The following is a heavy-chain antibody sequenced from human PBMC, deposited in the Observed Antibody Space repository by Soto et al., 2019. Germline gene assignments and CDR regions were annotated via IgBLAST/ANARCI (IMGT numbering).Heavy chain of an antibody. CDR3: ARDDTSGYYYVDY. D-gene: IGHD3-22*01. J-gene: IGHJ4*02. CDR1: GYTFTGYY. Sequence: ASVKVSCKASGYTFTGYYMHWVRQAPGQGLEWMGWINPNSGGTNYAQKFQGRVTMTRDTSIRTAYMELSRLRSDDTAVYYCARDDTSGYYYVDYWGQGTLVTVSS. CDR2: INPNSGGT. V-gene: IGHV1-2*02.